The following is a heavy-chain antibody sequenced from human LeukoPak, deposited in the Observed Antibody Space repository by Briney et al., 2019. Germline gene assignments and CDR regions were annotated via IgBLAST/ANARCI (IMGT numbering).Heavy chain of an antibody. CDR1: GGSISSGNW. CDR3: ARKKAGEPFFDY. D-gene: IGHD7-27*01. V-gene: IGHV4-4*02. CDR2: IYHSGST. Sequence: PSETLSLTCAVSGGSISSGNWWSWGRQPPGKGLEWIGEIYHSGSTNYNPSLKSRVTISVDKSKNQFSLKLSSVTAADTAVYYCARKKAGEPFFDYWGQGTLVTVSS. J-gene: IGHJ4*02.